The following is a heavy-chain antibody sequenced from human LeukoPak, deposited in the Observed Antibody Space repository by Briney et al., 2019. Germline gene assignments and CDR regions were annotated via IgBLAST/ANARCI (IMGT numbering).Heavy chain of an antibody. V-gene: IGHV3-7*04. CDR3: ARVFWYFDL. J-gene: IGHJ2*01. CDR2: IKQDGSEK. CDR1: GFTFTNYW. Sequence: PGRSLRLSCAASGFTFTNYWMSWVRQASGKGLEWGANIKQDGSEKYYVDSVKGRYTISRDNAENSLYLQMNSLRAEDTAVYYCARVFWYFDLWGRGTLVTVSS.